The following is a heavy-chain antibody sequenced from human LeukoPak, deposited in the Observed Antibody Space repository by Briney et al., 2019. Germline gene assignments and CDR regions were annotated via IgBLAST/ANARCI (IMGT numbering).Heavy chain of an antibody. CDR1: GGSFSGYY. J-gene: IGHJ4*02. CDR2: TNHSGST. D-gene: IGHD3-10*01. Sequence: PSETLSLTCAVYGGSFSGYYWSWIRQPPGKGLEWIGETNHSGSTNYNPSLKSRVTISVDTSKNQFSLKLSSVTAADTAVYYCARSPWYYYGSGSYYNAPKYFDYWGQGTLVTVSS. CDR3: ARSPWYYYGSGSYYNAPKYFDY. V-gene: IGHV4-34*01.